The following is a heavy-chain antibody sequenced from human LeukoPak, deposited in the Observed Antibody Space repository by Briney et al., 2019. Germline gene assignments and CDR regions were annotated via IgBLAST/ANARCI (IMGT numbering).Heavy chain of an antibody. J-gene: IGHJ4*02. D-gene: IGHD2-15*01. CDR2: ISTSSSYI. Sequence: PGGSLRLSCAASGFTFNKYTMNWVRQAPGKGLEWVSSISTSSSYIYYADSVKGRFTISRDNAKNSLYLQMNRLRPEDAAVYYCAKAPVTTCRGAFCYPFDYWGLGTLVTVSS. CDR3: AKAPVTTCRGAFCYPFDY. V-gene: IGHV3-21*04. CDR1: GFTFNKYT.